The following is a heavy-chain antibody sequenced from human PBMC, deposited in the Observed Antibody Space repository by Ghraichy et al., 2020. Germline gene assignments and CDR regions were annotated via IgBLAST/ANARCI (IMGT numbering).Heavy chain of an antibody. CDR3: ATGGELLSY. CDR1: GYTFTDFY. V-gene: IGHV1-2*02. D-gene: IGHD1-26*01. J-gene: IGHJ4*02. Sequence: ASVTVSCKASGYTFTDFYMHWVRQAPGQGLEWMGWINPHSGGTNYAQKFQGRVTMTRDTSISTAYMELSSLRSGDTAVYYCATGGELLSYWGQGTLVTVSS. CDR2: INPHSGGT.